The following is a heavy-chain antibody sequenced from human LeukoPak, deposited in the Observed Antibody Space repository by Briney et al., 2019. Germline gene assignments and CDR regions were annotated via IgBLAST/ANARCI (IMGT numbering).Heavy chain of an antibody. Sequence: GESLRLSCAASGFTFSNYWMHWVRHAPGKGLVWVSRINSDGSSTNYADSVKGRFTISRDNAKNTLYLQMNSLRAADTAVYYCARAATGTTLSWFDPWGQGTLVTVSS. CDR1: GFTFSNYW. D-gene: IGHD1-1*01. J-gene: IGHJ5*02. CDR3: ARAATGTTLSWFDP. CDR2: INSDGSST. V-gene: IGHV3-74*01.